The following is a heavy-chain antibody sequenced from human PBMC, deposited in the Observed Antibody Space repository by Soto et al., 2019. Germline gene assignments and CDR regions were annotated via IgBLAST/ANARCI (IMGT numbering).Heavy chain of an antibody. CDR3: AKDCRTTVNPSFDY. V-gene: IGHV3-23*01. CDR1: GFTFSSYA. CDR2: ISGSGGST. Sequence: EVQLLESGGGLVQPGGSLRLSCAASGFTFSSYAMSWVRQAPGKGLEWFSAISGSGGSTYYADSVKGRFTISRDNSKNPLYLQMNSLRADDKAVYYCAKDCRTTVNPSFDYWGQGTLVTVSS. D-gene: IGHD4-17*01. J-gene: IGHJ4*02.